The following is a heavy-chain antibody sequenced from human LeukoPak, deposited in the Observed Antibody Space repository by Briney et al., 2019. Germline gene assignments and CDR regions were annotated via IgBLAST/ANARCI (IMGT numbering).Heavy chain of an antibody. V-gene: IGHV1-18*01. J-gene: IGHJ4*02. CDR1: GYTFTSYN. Sequence: GVSVKVSCKASGYTFTSYNINWVRQAPGQGLEWMGWISTYNGNTNHAQKLQGRVTMTTDTATSTVYMELRSLRSDDTALYYCARGLVVPAAMGEFDYWGQGTLIAVSS. CDR3: ARGLVVPAAMGEFDY. CDR2: ISTYNGNT. D-gene: IGHD2-2*01.